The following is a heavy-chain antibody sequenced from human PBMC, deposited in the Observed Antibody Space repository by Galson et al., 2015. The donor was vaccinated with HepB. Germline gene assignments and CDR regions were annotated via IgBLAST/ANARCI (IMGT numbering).Heavy chain of an antibody. Sequence: SLRLSCAASGFTFSTYAMNWVRQAPGKGLESISYIRAGNSIISYADSVKGRFTISRDDARSSLYLEMNSLRDEDTAVYYCARDHDWAIDIWGQGTLVTVSP. CDR3: ARDHDWAIDI. D-gene: IGHD2-21*01. CDR1: GFTFSTYA. CDR2: IRAGNSII. J-gene: IGHJ3*02. V-gene: IGHV3-48*02.